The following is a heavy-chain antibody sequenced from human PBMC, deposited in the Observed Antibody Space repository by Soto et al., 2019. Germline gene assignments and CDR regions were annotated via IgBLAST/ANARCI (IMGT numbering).Heavy chain of an antibody. CDR1: GFTFSSYD. CDR3: ARYGSWTGYFDL. CDR2: IGTAGDT. Sequence: EVQLVESGGGLVQPGGSLRLSCAASGFTFSSYDMHWVRQATGKGLEWVSAIGTAGDTYYPGSVKGRFTISRENAKNSLYLQMNSLRAEDTVVYYCARYGSWTGYFDLWGRGTLVTVSS. D-gene: IGHD2-21*02. J-gene: IGHJ2*01. V-gene: IGHV3-13*01.